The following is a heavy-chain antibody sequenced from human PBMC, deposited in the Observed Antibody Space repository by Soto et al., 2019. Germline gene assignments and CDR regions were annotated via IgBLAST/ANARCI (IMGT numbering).Heavy chain of an antibody. CDR1: GGTFSSYA. J-gene: IGHJ3*02. D-gene: IGHD5-18*01. V-gene: IGHV1-69*06. CDR3: ANCGYSYGFDAFDI. Sequence: ASVKVSCKASGGTFSSYAISCVRQAPGQGLEWMGGIIPIFGTANYAQKFQGRVTITADKSTSTAYMELSSLRSEDTAVYYCANCGYSYGFDAFDIWGQGTMVTVSS. CDR2: IIPIFGTA.